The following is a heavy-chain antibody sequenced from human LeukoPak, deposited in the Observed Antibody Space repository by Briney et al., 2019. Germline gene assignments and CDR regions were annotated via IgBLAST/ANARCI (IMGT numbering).Heavy chain of an antibody. CDR1: GFTFSSYS. D-gene: IGHD3-3*01. Sequence: PGGSLRLSCAASGFTFSSYSMNWVRQAPGKGLEWVGRIRSKTDSGTTDYAVSVQGRFTISRDDSKNTLYLQMSSLKTEDTAVYYCATDERGIEEYYDFWSGPDYWGQGTLVTVSS. CDR3: ATDERGIEEYYDFWSGPDY. J-gene: IGHJ4*02. CDR2: IRSKTDSGTT. V-gene: IGHV3-15*01.